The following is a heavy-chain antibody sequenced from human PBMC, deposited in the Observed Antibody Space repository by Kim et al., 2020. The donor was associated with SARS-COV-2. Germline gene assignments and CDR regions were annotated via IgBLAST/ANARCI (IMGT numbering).Heavy chain of an antibody. Sequence: SETLSLTCAVYGGSFSGYYWSWIRQPPGKGLEWIGEINHSGSTNYNPSLKRRVTISVDTSKNQFSLKLSSVTAADTAVYYCARGIMITFGGVIAMYDYWGQGTLVTVSS. J-gene: IGHJ4*02. D-gene: IGHD3-16*02. CDR3: ARGIMITFGGVIAMYDY. CDR2: INHSGST. V-gene: IGHV4-34*01. CDR1: GGSFSGYY.